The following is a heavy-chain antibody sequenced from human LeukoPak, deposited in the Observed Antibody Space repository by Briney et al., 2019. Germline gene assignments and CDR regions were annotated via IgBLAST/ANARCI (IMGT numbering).Heavy chain of an antibody. CDR1: RVTSSTLG. Sequence: CLRLSCAPPRVTSSTLGMHCVRQAPGKGREWVAVISPDGTVKFHADSVKGRFTISRDNSKNTLYLQMKSPTVEDTALYYCAKEVRGFAGFDYWGQGTMVTVSS. V-gene: IGHV3-30*18. J-gene: IGHJ4*02. CDR2: ISPDGTVK. D-gene: IGHD3-10*01. CDR3: AKEVRGFAGFDY.